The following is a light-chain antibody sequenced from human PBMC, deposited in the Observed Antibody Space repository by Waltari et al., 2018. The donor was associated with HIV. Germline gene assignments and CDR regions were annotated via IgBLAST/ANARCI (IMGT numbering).Light chain of an antibody. CDR2: DNY. J-gene: IGLJ2*01. V-gene: IGLV1-51*01. CDR1: TSNIGNNY. Sequence: QSVLTQPPSVSAAPGQKVTISCSGSTSNIGNNYVFWYQQLPGTVPKLLIYDNYDRPPGIPDRFSGSKSGTSATLGITGLQTGDEADYYCGTWDTSLNAGVFGGGTKLTVL. CDR3: GTWDTSLNAGV.